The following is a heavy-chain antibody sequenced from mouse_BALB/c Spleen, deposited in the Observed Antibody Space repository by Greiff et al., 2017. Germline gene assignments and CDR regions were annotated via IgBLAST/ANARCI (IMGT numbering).Heavy chain of an antibody. V-gene: IGHV1-55*01. CDR3: ARPYYGSSLLYAMDY. D-gene: IGHD1-1*01. CDR2: IYPGGGYT. J-gene: IGHJ4*01. Sequence: QVQLQQPGAELVKPGASVKLSCKASGYTFTSYYMYWVKQRPGHGLEWIGDIYPGGGYTNYNEKFKGKATLTADTSSSTAYMQLSSLTSEDSAVYFCARPYYGSSLLYAMDYWGQGTSVTVSS. CDR1: GYTFTSYY.